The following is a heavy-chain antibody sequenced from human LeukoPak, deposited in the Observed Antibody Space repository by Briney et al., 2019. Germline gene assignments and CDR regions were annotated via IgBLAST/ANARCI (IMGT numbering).Heavy chain of an antibody. Sequence: SETLSLTCSVSGDSISTYYWSWIRQPPGKGLEWIGYIHYSGSTNYNPPLKSRVTISVDTSKNQFSLILSSVTAADTAVYYCARNVRYSDSSARLDIWGQGTMVTVSS. CDR1: GDSISTYY. J-gene: IGHJ3*02. CDR3: ARNVRYSDSSARLDI. V-gene: IGHV4-59*01. CDR2: IHYSGST. D-gene: IGHD3-22*01.